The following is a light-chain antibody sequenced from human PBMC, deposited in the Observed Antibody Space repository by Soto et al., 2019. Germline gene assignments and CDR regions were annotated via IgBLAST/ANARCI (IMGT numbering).Light chain of an antibody. CDR1: SSNIGSNT. V-gene: IGLV1-44*01. CDR3: AAWDDSLNGPV. J-gene: IGLJ3*02. Sequence: QSVLTQPPSVSGTPGQRVTISCSGSSSNIGSNTVSWYQQLPGTAPKLLIYSNDQRPSGVPDRFSDSKSGTSDSLVISGLQSEDEADDYCAAWDDSLNGPVFGGGTKVTVL. CDR2: SND.